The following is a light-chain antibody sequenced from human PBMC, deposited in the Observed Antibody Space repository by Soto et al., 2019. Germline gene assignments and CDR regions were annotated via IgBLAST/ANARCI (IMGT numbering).Light chain of an antibody. CDR1: SGHSSYA. J-gene: IGLJ2*01. CDR3: QTWGPGFVV. Sequence: QPVLTQSPSASASLGASVKLTCTLSSGHSSYAIAWHQQQPEKGPRFLMKLNSDGSHSKGDGIPDRFSGSKSGAERYLTISGLQSEDEADYYCQTWGPGFVVFGGGTQLTVL. CDR2: LNSDGSH. V-gene: IGLV4-69*01.